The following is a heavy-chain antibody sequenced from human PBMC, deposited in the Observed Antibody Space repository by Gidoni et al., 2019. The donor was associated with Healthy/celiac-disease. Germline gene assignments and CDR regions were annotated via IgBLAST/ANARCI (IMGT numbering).Heavy chain of an antibody. CDR2: IWYDGSNK. CDR3: AREGIAVAGFGAFDI. V-gene: IGHV3-33*01. D-gene: IGHD6-19*01. J-gene: IGHJ3*02. Sequence: QVQLVESGGGVVQPGRSLRLSCAASGFTFRSYGMPWVRQAPGKGLEWVAVIWYDGSNKYYADSVKGRFTISRDNSKNTLYLQMNSLRAEDTAVYYCAREGIAVAGFGAFDIWGQGTMVTVSS. CDR1: GFTFRSYG.